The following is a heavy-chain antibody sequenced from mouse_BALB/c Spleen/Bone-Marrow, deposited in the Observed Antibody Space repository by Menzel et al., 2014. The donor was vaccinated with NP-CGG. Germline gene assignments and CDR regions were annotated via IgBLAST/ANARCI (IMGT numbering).Heavy chain of an antibody. Sequence: EVQLQQSGPELVKPGASVKLSCKASGYSFTGYYIHWVKQSHVKSLEWIGRVDPYNGATSYNQNFKDKASLTVDKSSSSAYMDLRSLTSEDSAVYYCARESLFTTGLYYAMDYWGQGTSVTVSS. CDR3: ARESLFTTGLYYAMDY. V-gene: IGHV1-31*01. J-gene: IGHJ4*01. CDR1: GYSFTGYY. D-gene: IGHD2-12*01. CDR2: VDPYNGAT.